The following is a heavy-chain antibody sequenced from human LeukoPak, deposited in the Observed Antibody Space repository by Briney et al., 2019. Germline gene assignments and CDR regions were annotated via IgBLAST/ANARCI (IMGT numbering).Heavy chain of an antibody. CDR2: IWYDGSNK. CDR1: GFTFSNYG. CDR3: SRYGGYGKNDY. V-gene: IGHV3-33*01. J-gene: IGHJ4*02. Sequence: GRSLRLSCAASGFTFSNYGMYWVRQAPGKGLEWVALIWYDGSNKYYADSVTGRFTISRDNSKNTLYLQMNSLRAEDTAVYYCSRYGGYGKNDYWGQGTLVTVSS. D-gene: IGHD4-17*01.